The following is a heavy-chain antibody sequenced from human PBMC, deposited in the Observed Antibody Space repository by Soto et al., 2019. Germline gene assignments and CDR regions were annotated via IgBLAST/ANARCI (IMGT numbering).Heavy chain of an antibody. J-gene: IGHJ4*02. Sequence: EVHLLESGGGVVQPGGSLRLSCVASGFTFYNYPMTWVRQAPGKGLDWVSTISGSGADTYYPNSVRGRVTISRDNSKNTLYLQINSLRAEDTAVYHCVKGVYSSGSDFFDYWGQGTPVTVSS. CDR3: VKGVYSSGSDFFDY. CDR2: ISGSGADT. CDR1: GFTFYNYP. V-gene: IGHV3-23*01. D-gene: IGHD5-18*01.